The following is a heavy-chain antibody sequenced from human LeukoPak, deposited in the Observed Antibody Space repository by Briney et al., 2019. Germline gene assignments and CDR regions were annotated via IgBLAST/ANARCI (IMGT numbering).Heavy chain of an antibody. D-gene: IGHD3-10*02. Sequence: SGGSLRLSCAASGITVSSNYMSWVRQAPGKGLEWLSIIYSGGSTYYADSVKGRFTISRDNAKNSLYLQMNSLRAEDTAVYYCAELGITMIGGVWGKGTTVTVSS. CDR1: GITVSSNY. J-gene: IGHJ6*04. CDR3: AELGITMIGGV. V-gene: IGHV3-53*01. CDR2: IYSGGST.